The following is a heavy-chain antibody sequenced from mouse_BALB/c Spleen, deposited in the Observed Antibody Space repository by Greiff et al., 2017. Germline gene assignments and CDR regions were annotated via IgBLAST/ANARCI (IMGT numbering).Heavy chain of an antibody. CDR3: ARGPSRPWFAY. CDR1: GYTFTSYV. D-gene: IGHD6-1*01. CDR2: INPYNDGT. V-gene: IGHV1-14*01. J-gene: IGHJ3*01. Sequence: EVQLQQSGPELVKPGASVKMSCKASGYTFTSYVMHWVKQKPGQGLEWIGYINPYNDGTKYNEKFKGKATLTSDKSSSTAYMELSSLTSEDSAVYYCARGPSRPWFAYWGQGTLVTVSA.